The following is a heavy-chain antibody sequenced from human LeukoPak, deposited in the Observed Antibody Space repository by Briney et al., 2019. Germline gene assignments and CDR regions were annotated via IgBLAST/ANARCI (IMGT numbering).Heavy chain of an antibody. D-gene: IGHD3-10*01. J-gene: IGHJ4*02. V-gene: IGHV3-23*01. CDR2: ISGSDAGT. CDR1: GFTFTNHP. Sequence: PGGSLRLSCAASGFTFTNHPMNWVRQAPGKGLEWVSTISGSDAGTYYADSVKGRFTISRDNSMNTLYLQMNSLRAEDTAVYYCVKDRAKEYFYGSGGLDYWGQGTLVTVSS. CDR3: VKDRAKEYFYGSGGLDY.